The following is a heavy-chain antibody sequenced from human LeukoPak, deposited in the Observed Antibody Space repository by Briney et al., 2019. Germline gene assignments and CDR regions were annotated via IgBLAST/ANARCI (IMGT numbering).Heavy chain of an antibody. V-gene: IGHV3-73*01. CDR3: TTTGDSTFDH. J-gene: IGHJ4*02. CDR1: GFTFSGSA. CDR2: IRSKANSYAT. D-gene: IGHD6-13*01. Sequence: PGGSLRLSCAASGFTFSGSAMHWVRQASGKGLEWVGRIRSKANSYATAYAASVKGRFTISRDDSKNTAYLQMKSLKTEDTAVDYCTTTGDSTFDHWGQGTLVTVSS.